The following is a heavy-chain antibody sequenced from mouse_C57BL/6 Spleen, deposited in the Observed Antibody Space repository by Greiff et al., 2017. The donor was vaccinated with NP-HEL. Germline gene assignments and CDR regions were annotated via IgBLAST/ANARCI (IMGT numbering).Heavy chain of an antibody. J-gene: IGHJ3*01. Sequence: EVQLQQSGPELVKPGASVKISCKASGYSFTGYYMNWVKQSPEKSLEWIGEINPSTGGTTYNQKFKAKATLTVDKSSSTAYMQLKSLTSEDSAVYYCVFNWDEGFAYWGQGTLVTVSA. D-gene: IGHD4-1*01. CDR3: VFNWDEGFAY. V-gene: IGHV1-42*01. CDR2: INPSTGGT. CDR1: GYSFTGYY.